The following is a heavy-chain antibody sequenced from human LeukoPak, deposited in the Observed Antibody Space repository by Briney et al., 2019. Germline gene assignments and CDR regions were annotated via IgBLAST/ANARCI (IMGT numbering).Heavy chain of an antibody. CDR1: DDSISTNSYY. CDR3: TRGGDPYKVGNF. V-gene: IGHV4-39*01. J-gene: IGHJ4*02. Sequence: SETLSLTCTVSDDSISTNSYYWSWIRQPPGKGLECIGTLHFSGTPYYSPSLNSRIPISVDTSKKQFSLKLRSVTATDTAVYYCTRGGDPYKVGNFWGQGTLVTVSS. CDR2: LHFSGTP. D-gene: IGHD2-21*01.